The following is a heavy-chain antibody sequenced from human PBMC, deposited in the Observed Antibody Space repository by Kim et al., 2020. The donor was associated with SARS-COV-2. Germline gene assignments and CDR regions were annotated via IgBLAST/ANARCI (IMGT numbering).Heavy chain of an antibody. J-gene: IGHJ6*02. CDR3: AHDSPGLYGFDV. Sequence: SGPTLVNPTQTLTLTCTFSGFSFTTGGVGVAWVRQPPGKALEWLALIYGNDQNGHTRPLGSRLTIAKPTSRNQLVLTLTNMDPMDTGTYYCAHDSPGLYGFDVWGQGTTVTVSS. CDR2: IYGNDQN. V-gene: IGHV2-5*01. CDR1: GFSFTTGGVG.